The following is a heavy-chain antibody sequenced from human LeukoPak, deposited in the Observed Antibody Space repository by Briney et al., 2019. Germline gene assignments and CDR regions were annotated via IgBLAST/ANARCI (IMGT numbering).Heavy chain of an antibody. Sequence: PGGSLRLSCAASGFPFSNYAMNWVRQAPGKGLEWVSSISESGDKTDYADSVRGRFTISRDNSQNTLYLQMNSLGVEDTALYYCAKQWVDCWGQGTLVTVSS. CDR3: AKQWVDC. D-gene: IGHD1-26*01. J-gene: IGHJ4*02. CDR1: GFPFSNYA. V-gene: IGHV3-23*01. CDR2: ISESGDKT.